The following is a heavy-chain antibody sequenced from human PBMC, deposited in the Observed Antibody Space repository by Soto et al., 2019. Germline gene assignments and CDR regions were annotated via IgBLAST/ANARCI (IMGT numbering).Heavy chain of an antibody. J-gene: IGHJ6*04. Sequence: GWSLRLSCAASGFTFSTYHMNWVRHAPGKGLEWVSYIHSGGSRIYYADSVKGRFTISRDNAKNSLYLQMNSLRAEDTAVYYCPRDGYTVTNNYNHARAVWGKGTTVTVS. V-gene: IGHV3-48*03. D-gene: IGHD4-17*01. CDR2: IHSGGSRI. CDR3: PRDGYTVTNNYNHARAV. CDR1: GFTFSTYH.